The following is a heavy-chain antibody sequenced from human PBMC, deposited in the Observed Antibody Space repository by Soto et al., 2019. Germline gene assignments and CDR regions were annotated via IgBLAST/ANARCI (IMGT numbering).Heavy chain of an antibody. CDR1: GGTFSSYA. J-gene: IGHJ4*02. CDR3: ARDGYYDSSGYYQTPFDY. V-gene: IGHV1-69*13. D-gene: IGHD3-22*01. CDR2: IIPIFGTA. Sequence: SVKVSCKASGGTFSSYAISWVRQAPGQGLEWMGEIIPIFGTANYAQKFQGRVTITADESTSTAYMELSSLRSEDTAVYYCARDGYYDSSGYYQTPFDYWGQGTLVTVSS.